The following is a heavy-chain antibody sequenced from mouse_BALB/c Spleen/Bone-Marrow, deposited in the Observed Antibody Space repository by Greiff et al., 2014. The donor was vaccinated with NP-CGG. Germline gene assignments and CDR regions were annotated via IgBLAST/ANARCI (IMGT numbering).Heavy chain of an antibody. V-gene: IGHV1-69*02. CDR3: TRYYGSSHWYFDV. Sequence: QVQLQQPGAELVRPGASVKLSCKASGYTFTSYWINWVKQRPGQGLEWIGNIYPSDSYTNYNQKFKDEATLTVDKSSSTAYMQLSSPTSEDSAVYYCTRYYGSSHWYFDVWGAGTTVTVSS. CDR2: IYPSDSYT. J-gene: IGHJ1*01. CDR1: GYTFTSYW. D-gene: IGHD1-1*01.